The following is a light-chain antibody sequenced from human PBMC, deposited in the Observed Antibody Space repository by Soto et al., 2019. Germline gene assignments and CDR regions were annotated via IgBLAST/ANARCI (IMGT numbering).Light chain of an antibody. CDR2: SNN. CDR3: AAWDDSLNGFYV. V-gene: IGLV1-44*01. CDR1: SSNIGSNT. J-gene: IGLJ1*01. Sequence: QSVLTQPPSASGTPGQRVTISCSGSSSNIGSNTVNWYQQLPGTAPKLLIYSNNQRPSGVPXXXXXXXXXXXXSLAISGLXXEDEADYYCAAWDDSLNGFYVFGTGTKV.